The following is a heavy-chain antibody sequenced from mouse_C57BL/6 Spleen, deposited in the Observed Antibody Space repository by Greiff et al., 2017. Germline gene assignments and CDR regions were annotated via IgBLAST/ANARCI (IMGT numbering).Heavy chain of an antibody. CDR1: GYAFSSSW. CDR3: ARELPHCDY. J-gene: IGHJ2*02. Sequence: QVQLQQSGPELVKPGASVKISCKASGYAFSSSWMNWVKQRPGKGLEWIGRIYPGDGDTNYNGKFKGKATLTADKSSSTASMTLSHLTSEDAAVYFWARELPHCDYWGQGTSVTVSS. CDR2: IYPGDGDT. V-gene: IGHV1-82*01. D-gene: IGHD2-1*01.